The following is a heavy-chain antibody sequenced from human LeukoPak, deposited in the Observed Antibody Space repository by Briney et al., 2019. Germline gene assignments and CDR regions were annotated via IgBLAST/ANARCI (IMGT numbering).Heavy chain of an antibody. CDR3: TRERVRGYSYGDPGY. D-gene: IGHD5-18*01. CDR1: GFTFADYG. Sequence: PGRSLRLSCTASGFTFADYGMSWFRQAPGKGLEWVSFIRSKVFGGTTEYAASVKGRFTISRDDSKSIAYLQMKSLKTEDTAVYYCTRERVRGYSYGDPGYWGQGTLVTVSS. CDR2: IRSKVFGGTT. V-gene: IGHV3-49*03. J-gene: IGHJ4*02.